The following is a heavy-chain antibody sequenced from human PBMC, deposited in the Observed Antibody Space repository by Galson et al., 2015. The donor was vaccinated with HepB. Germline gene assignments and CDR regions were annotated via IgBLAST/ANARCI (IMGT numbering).Heavy chain of an antibody. J-gene: IGHJ3*02. CDR3: ARDRGYSSGLRCAFDI. V-gene: IGHV3-21*01. D-gene: IGHD6-19*01. Sequence: SLRLSCAASGFTFSSYSMNWVRQAPGKGLEWVSSISSSSSYIYYAGSVKGRFTISRDNAKNSLYLQMNSLRAEDTAVYYCARDRGYSSGLRCAFDIWGQGTMVTVSS. CDR1: GFTFSSYS. CDR2: ISSSSSYI.